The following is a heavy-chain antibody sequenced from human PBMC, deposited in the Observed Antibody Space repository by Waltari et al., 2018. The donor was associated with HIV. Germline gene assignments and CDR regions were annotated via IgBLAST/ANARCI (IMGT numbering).Heavy chain of an antibody. CDR1: GYTFTSYA. CDR2: INAGNGNT. V-gene: IGHV1-3*01. CDR3: ARGIPREYSNRNWFDP. J-gene: IGHJ5*02. Sequence: QVQLVQSGAEVKKPGASVKVSCKASGYTFTSYAMHWVRQAPGQRLEWMGWINAGNGNTKYSQKFQGRVTITRDTSASTAYMELSSLRSEDTAVYYCARGIPREYSNRNWFDPWGQGTLVTVSS. D-gene: IGHD4-4*01.